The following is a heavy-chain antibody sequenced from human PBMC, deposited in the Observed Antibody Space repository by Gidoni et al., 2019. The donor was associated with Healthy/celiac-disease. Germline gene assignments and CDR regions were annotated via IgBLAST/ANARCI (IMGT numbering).Heavy chain of an antibody. Sequence: QVQLVQSGAEVKKPGASVKVSCKASGYPFTSYAMHWVRQAPGQRLEWMGWINAGNGNTKYSQKFQGRVTITRDTSASTAYMELSSLRSEDTAVYYCAREGFSCSGGSCSVEDWFDPWGQGTLVTVSS. CDR1: GYPFTSYA. CDR3: AREGFSCSGGSCSVEDWFDP. D-gene: IGHD2-15*01. CDR2: INAGNGNT. J-gene: IGHJ5*02. V-gene: IGHV1-3*01.